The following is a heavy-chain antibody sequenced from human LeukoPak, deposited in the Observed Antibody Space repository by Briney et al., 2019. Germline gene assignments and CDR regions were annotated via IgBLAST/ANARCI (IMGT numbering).Heavy chain of an antibody. CDR2: RNQDGSEK. J-gene: IGHJ5*02. Sequence: AESLRLSWAPTGFNFDHDWMTGGRQAPGEQLEWGANRNQDGSEKVYLDSMKVRFTISRDNCRDSLYLQMNSLRPEDTAVYCARDPGSGWWGGFDLWGQGTLVTVSS. V-gene: IGHV3-7*04. CDR1: GFNFDHDW. D-gene: IGHD6-19*01. CDR3: ARDPGSGWWGGFDL.